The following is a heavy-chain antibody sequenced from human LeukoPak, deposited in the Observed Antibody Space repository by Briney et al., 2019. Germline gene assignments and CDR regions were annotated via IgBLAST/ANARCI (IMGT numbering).Heavy chain of an antibody. V-gene: IGHV1-18*01. CDR2: ISAYNGNT. CDR1: GYTFTSYG. J-gene: IGHJ4*02. Sequence: ASVKVSCKASGYTFTSYGISWVRQAPGQRLEWMGWISAYNGNTNYAQKLQGRVTMTEDTSTDTAYMELSSLRSEDTAVYYCATFHTRKYQLLSYWGQGTLVTVSS. D-gene: IGHD2-2*01. CDR3: ATFHTRKYQLLSY.